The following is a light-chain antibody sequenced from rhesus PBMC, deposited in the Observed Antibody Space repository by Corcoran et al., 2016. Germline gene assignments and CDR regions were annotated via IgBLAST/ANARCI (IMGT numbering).Light chain of an antibody. V-gene: IGKV1-25*01. Sequence: DIQMTQSPSSVSASVGVRVTITCRASQGISSYLAWYQQKPGKAPKLLIFYATTLQSGVPSRFSGSGSGTDFTLTISSLHPEDFATYYCQQYNSLPLTFGGGTKVEIK. CDR3: QQYNSLPLT. J-gene: IGKJ4*01. CDR2: YAT. CDR1: QGISSY.